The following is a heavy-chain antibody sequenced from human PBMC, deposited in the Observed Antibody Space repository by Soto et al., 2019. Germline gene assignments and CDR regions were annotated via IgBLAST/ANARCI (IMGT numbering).Heavy chain of an antibody. V-gene: IGHV1-69*01. J-gene: IGHJ6*02. CDR2: IIPIFGTA. D-gene: IGHD1-26*01. CDR3: ARELASGRYYIGDYYYYGMDV. CDR1: GGTFSSYA. Sequence: QVQLVQSGAEVKKPGSSVKVSCKASGGTFSSYAISWVRQAPGQGLEWMGGIIPIFGTANYAQKFQGRVTITADESTSTAYMELSSLRSEDTAVYYCARELASGRYYIGDYYYYGMDVWGQGTTVTVSS.